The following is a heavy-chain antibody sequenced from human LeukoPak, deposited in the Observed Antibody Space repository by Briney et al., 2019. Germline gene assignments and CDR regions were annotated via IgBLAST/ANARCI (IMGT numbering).Heavy chain of an antibody. V-gene: IGHV3-23*01. Sequence: GSLRLSCAASGFTFSSYGMSWVRQAPGKGLEWVSAISGSGGRTYYADSVKGRFTISRDNSKNTLSLQMNSLRAEDTAVYYCAKDSEGDFGDYLDYWGQGNLVTVSS. D-gene: IGHD4-17*01. CDR1: GFTFSSYG. J-gene: IGHJ4*02. CDR3: AKDSEGDFGDYLDY. CDR2: ISGSGGRT.